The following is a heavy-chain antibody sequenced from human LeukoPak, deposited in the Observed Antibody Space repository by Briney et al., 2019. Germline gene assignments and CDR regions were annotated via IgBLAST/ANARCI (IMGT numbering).Heavy chain of an antibody. CDR2: INSDGSST. J-gene: IGHJ5*02. CDR3: ARDLEYSSSWYQVWFDP. CDR1: GFTFSSYW. Sequence: PGGSLRLSCAASGFTFSSYWMHWVRQAPGEGLVWVSRINSDGSSTSYADSVKGRFTISRDNAKNTLYLQMNSLRAEDTAVYYCARDLEYSSSWYQVWFDPWGQGTLVTVSS. D-gene: IGHD6-13*01. V-gene: IGHV3-74*01.